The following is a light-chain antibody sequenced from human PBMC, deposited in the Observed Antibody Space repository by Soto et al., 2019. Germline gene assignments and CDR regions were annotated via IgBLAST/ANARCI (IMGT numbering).Light chain of an antibody. CDR2: DAS. CDR3: QQCDTLPYT. J-gene: IGKJ2*01. V-gene: IGKV1-33*01. Sequence: DVLMTQSPSSLSASVGDRVTITCQASQDINNYLNWYQQKQGKAPKLLIYDASHLETGVPLRFSGSGSRTEFTFTISSLQPEDLPTYYFQQCDTLPYTFGQGTKLQMK. CDR1: QDINNY.